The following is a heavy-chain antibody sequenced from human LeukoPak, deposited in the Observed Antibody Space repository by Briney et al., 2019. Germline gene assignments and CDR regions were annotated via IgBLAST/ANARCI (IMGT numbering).Heavy chain of an antibody. CDR2: IYPGDSDT. CDR3: ARHGGGAVGDPYYYYYMDV. Sequence: HGESLKISCKGSGYSFTSYWIGWVRQMPGKGLEWMGIIYPGDSDTRYRPSFQGQVIISADKSINTAYLQWSCLKASDTAVYYCARHGGGAVGDPYYYYYMDVWGKGTTVTVSS. D-gene: IGHD6-19*01. CDR1: GYSFTSYW. J-gene: IGHJ6*03. V-gene: IGHV5-51*01.